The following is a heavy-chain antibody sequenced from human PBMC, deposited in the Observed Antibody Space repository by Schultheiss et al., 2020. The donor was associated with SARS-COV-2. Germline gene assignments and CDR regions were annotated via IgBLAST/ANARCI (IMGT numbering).Heavy chain of an antibody. D-gene: IGHD1-26*01. CDR3: ARDASGSYPHFDY. V-gene: IGHV3-73*01. J-gene: IGHJ4*02. CDR1: GFTFSSYV. CDR2: IRSKANSYAT. Sequence: GGSLRLSCPVSGFTFSSYVMTWVRQASGKGLEWVGRIRSKANSYATAYAASVKGRFTISRDNSKNTLYLQMNSLRAEDTAVYYCARDASGSYPHFDYWGQGTLVTVSS.